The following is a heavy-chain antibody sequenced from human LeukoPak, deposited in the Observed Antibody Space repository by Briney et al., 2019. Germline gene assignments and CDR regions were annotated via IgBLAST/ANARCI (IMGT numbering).Heavy chain of an antibody. V-gene: IGHV4-34*01. D-gene: IGHD3-16*01. CDR2: INHSGST. J-gene: IGHJ4*02. CDR3: ARGWGVLYFDY. CDR1: GGSFSGYY. Sequence: SETLSLTCAVYGGSFSGYYWSWIRQPPGKGLEWIGEINHSGSTNYNPSLKSRVTISVDTSKNNFSLKLSSVTAADTAVYYCARGWGVLYFDYWGQGTLVTVSS.